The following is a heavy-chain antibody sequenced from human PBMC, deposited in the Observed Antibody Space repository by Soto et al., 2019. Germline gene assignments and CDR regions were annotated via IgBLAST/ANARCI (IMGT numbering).Heavy chain of an antibody. CDR3: ARGMTTVTTFDY. D-gene: IGHD4-17*01. CDR1: GGSISSGGYS. V-gene: IGHV4-30-2*01. J-gene: IGHJ4*02. Sequence: PSETLSLTCAVSGGSISSGGYSWSWIRQPPGKGLEWIGYIYHSGSTYYNPSLKSRVTISVDRSKNQISLKLSSVTAAVTAVYYCARGMTTVTTFDYWGQGTLVTVSS. CDR2: IYHSGST.